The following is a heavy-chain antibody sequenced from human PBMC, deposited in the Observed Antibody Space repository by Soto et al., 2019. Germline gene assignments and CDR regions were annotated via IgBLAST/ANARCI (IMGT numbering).Heavy chain of an antibody. J-gene: IGHJ4*02. V-gene: IGHV3-30*13. CDR3: VILALGKFDF. Sequence: GGSLRLSCAASGFTFSSYSMNWVRQAPGKGLEWVALISYDGSDKDYADSVKGRFTISRDNSRNSLYLQMNSLRAEDTALYYCVILALGKFDFWGQGTLVTVSS. CDR2: ISYDGSDK. D-gene: IGHD1-26*01. CDR1: GFTFSSYS.